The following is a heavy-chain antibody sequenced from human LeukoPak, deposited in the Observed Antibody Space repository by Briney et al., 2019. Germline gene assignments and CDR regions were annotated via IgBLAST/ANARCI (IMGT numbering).Heavy chain of an antibody. CDR3: ARYRANWNDSPFDY. V-gene: IGHV4-59*01. Sequence: SETLSLTCTVSGGSISSYYWSWIRQPPGKGLEWIGYIYYSGSTNYNPSLKSRVTISVDTSKNQFSLKLSSVTAADTAVYYCARYRANWNDSPFDYWGQGTLVTVSS. D-gene: IGHD1-20*01. CDR2: IYYSGST. CDR1: GGSISSYY. J-gene: IGHJ4*02.